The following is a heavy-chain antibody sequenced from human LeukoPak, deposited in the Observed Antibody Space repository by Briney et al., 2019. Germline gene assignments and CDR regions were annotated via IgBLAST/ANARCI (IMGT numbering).Heavy chain of an antibody. Sequence: SETLSLTCTVSGGSISSSSYYWGWIRQPPGKGLEWVGSIYYSGSTYYNPSLKSRVTISVDTSKNQFSLKLSSVTAADTAVYYCARRVVVAATRAWFDPWGQGTWSPSPQ. D-gene: IGHD2-15*01. CDR1: GGSISSSSYY. CDR3: ARRVVVAATRAWFDP. J-gene: IGHJ5*02. CDR2: IYYSGST. V-gene: IGHV4-39*01.